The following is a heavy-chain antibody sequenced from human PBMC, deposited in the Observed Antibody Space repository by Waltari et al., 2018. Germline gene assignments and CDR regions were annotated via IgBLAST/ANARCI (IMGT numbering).Heavy chain of an antibody. CDR2: INHSGST. CDR1: GGSFSGYY. J-gene: IGHJ4*02. CDR3: ARGQGYSSGWYYFDY. Sequence: QVQLQQWGAGLLKPSETLSLTCAVYGGSFSGYYWSWIRQPPGKGLEWIGEINHSGSTNYAPALECRVAISVDTSKHHFSLKLSSVTAADTSVYYCARGQGYSSGWYYFDYWGQGTLVTVSS. D-gene: IGHD6-19*01. V-gene: IGHV4-34*01.